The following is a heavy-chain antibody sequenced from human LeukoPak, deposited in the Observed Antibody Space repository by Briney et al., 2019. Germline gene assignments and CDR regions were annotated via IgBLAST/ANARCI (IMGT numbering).Heavy chain of an antibody. D-gene: IGHD3-10*01. Sequence: GGSLRLSCAASGFTFSTYEMYWVRQAPGKGLEWVAFISYDGINKDYADSVKGRLTISRDNSKNTLYLQMNSLKVEDTAVYYCATPRGGSSRGFDNWGQGTLVTVSS. CDR1: GFTFSTYE. V-gene: IGHV3-30-3*01. CDR3: ATPRGGSSRGFDN. CDR2: ISYDGINK. J-gene: IGHJ4*02.